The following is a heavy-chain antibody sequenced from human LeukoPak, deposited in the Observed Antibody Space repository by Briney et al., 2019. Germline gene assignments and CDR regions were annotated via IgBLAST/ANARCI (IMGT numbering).Heavy chain of an antibody. CDR3: ARSSGWGGGYYFDY. V-gene: IGHV4-34*01. CDR1: GGSFSGYY. J-gene: IGHJ4*02. D-gene: IGHD6-19*01. Sequence: PSETLSLTCAVYGGSFSGYYWSWIRQPPGKGLEWIGEINHSGSTNYNPSLKSRVTISVDTSKNQFSLKLSSVTAADTAVYYCARSSGWGGGYYFDYWGRGTLVTVSS. CDR2: INHSGST.